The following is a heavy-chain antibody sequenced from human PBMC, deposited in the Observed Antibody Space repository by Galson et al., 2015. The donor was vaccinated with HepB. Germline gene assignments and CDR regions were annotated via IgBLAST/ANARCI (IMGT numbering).Heavy chain of an antibody. J-gene: IGHJ4*02. D-gene: IGHD3-10*01. CDR2: ISYDGSNK. Sequence: SLRLSCAASGFTFSSYAMHWVRQAPGKGLEWVAVISYDGSNKYYADSVKGRFTISRDNSKNTLYLQMNSLRAEDTAVYYCARDGRRGFGEPLRYYFDYWGQGTLVTVSS. V-gene: IGHV3-30*04. CDR3: ARDGRRGFGEPLRYYFDY. CDR1: GFTFSSYA.